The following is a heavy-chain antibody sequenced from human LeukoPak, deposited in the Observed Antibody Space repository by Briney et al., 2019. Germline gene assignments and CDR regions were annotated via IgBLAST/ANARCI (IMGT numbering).Heavy chain of an antibody. CDR2: MIPIFGTA. CDR1: GGIFSSYA. CDR3: ARHWGTSRWADILTGYYDY. D-gene: IGHD3-9*01. V-gene: IGHV1-69*05. Sequence: GASVKVSCKFSGGIFSSYAISWVRQAPGQGLEWMGGMIPIFGTANYAQKFQGRVTITTDESTSTAYMELSSLRSEDTAVYYCARHWGTSRWADILTGYYDYWGQGTLVTVSS. J-gene: IGHJ4*02.